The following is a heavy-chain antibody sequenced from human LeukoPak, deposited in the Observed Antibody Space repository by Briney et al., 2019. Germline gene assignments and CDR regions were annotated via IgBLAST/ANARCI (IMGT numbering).Heavy chain of an antibody. CDR1: GYTFTSYD. V-gene: IGHV1-8*02. CDR3: ARGPPSYYYGSGSYVREVYYYYYMDV. Sequence: WASVKVSCKASGYTFTSYDINWVRQATGQGLEWMGWMNPNSGNTGYAQKFQGRVTMTRNTSISTAYMELSSLRSEDTAVYYCARGPPSYYYGSGSYVREVYYYYYMDVWGKGTTVTISS. CDR2: MNPNSGNT. J-gene: IGHJ6*03. D-gene: IGHD3-10*01.